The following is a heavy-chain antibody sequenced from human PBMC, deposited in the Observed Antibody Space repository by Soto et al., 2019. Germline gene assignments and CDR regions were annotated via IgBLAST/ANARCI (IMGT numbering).Heavy chain of an antibody. J-gene: IGHJ6*02. CDR3: ARYGLWNDYYYGMDV. CDR2: IYYSGST. V-gene: IGHV4-59*01. CDR1: GGSISSYY. D-gene: IGHD1-1*01. Sequence: SETLSLTCTVSGGSISSYYWSWIRQPPGKGLEWIGYIYYSGSTNYNPSLKSRVTISVDTSKNQFSLKLSSVTAADTAVYYCARYGLWNDYYYGMDVWGQGTTVTVSS.